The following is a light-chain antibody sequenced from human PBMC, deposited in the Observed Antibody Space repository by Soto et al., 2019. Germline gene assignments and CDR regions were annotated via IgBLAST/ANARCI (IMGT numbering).Light chain of an antibody. CDR2: DAS. CDR3: QQRSNWLLT. J-gene: IGKJ5*01. Sequence: EIVLTQSPATLSLSPGERATLSCRASQSVGTYLAWYQQKPGQAPRLLIYDASNRATGIPARFSGSASGTDFTLNISSLEPEDFAVYYCQQRSNWLLTFGQGTRLEIK. V-gene: IGKV3-11*01. CDR1: QSVGTY.